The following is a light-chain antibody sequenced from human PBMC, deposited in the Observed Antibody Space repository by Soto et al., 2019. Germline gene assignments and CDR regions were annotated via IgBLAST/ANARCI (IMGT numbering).Light chain of an antibody. Sequence: QSALTQPASVSGSPGQSITISCTGTSSDVGGYDFVSWYQQHPGKTPKLMIYEVSYRPSGVSTRFSGSKSGNTASQTISGLQADDEADYYCSSYTSSSTLVFGGGTKLTVL. CDR3: SSYTSSSTLV. CDR2: EVS. J-gene: IGLJ2*01. CDR1: SSDVGGYDF. V-gene: IGLV2-14*01.